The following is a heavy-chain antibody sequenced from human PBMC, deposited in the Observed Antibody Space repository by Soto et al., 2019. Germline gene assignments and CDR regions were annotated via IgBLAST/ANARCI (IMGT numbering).Heavy chain of an antibody. CDR1: GFTFSSYA. J-gene: IGHJ4*02. D-gene: IGHD1-26*01. V-gene: IGHV3-48*03. Sequence: GGSLRLSCVASGFTFSSYAMHWVRQAPGKGLEWVSSISGDGDTNYNADSVRGRFTVSRDNAKKSLYLQMNSLRAEDTALYYCARDLGSGNFDYWGQGTLVTVSS. CDR3: ARDLGSGNFDY. CDR2: ISGDGDTN.